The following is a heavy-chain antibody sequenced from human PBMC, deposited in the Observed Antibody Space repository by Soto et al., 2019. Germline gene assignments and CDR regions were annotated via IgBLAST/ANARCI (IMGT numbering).Heavy chain of an antibody. CDR3: ARGRRDYYGSGSSLDYYYYGMDV. CDR1: GGSFSGYY. Sequence: SETLSLTCAVYGGSFSGYYWSWIRQPPGKGLEWIGEINHSGSTNYNPSLKSRVNISVDTSKNQFSLKLSSVTAADTAVYYCARGRRDYYGSGSSLDYYYYGMDVWGQGTTVT. J-gene: IGHJ6*02. D-gene: IGHD3-10*01. V-gene: IGHV4-34*01. CDR2: INHSGST.